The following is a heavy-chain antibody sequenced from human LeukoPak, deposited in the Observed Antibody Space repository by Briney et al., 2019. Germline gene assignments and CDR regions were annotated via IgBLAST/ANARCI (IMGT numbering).Heavy chain of an antibody. CDR1: GFTFSDYW. CDR3: TRTTTLIWWFDP. D-gene: IGHD4-11*01. V-gene: IGHV3-74*01. Sequence: GGSLRLSCEASGFTFSDYWMHWVRQAPGKGLVWVARINFDGSGTSYADSVKGRFTISRDNAKNTVFLQMNSLRAEDTAVYYCTRTTTLIWWFDPWGQGTLVFASS. J-gene: IGHJ5*02. CDR2: INFDGSGT.